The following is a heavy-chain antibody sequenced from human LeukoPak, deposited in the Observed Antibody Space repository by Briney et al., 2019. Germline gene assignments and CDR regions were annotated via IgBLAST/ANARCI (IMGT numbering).Heavy chain of an antibody. Sequence: SETLSLTCTVSGDSISSYHWSWIRQPPGKGLEWIGYIYYSGSTNYNPSLKSRVTISVDTSKNQFSLKLSSVTAADTAVYYCARDPRNEGDGYSRFDYWGQGTLVTVSS. CDR3: ARDPRNEGDGYSRFDY. V-gene: IGHV4-59*01. CDR2: IYYSGST. D-gene: IGHD5-24*01. J-gene: IGHJ4*02. CDR1: GDSISSYH.